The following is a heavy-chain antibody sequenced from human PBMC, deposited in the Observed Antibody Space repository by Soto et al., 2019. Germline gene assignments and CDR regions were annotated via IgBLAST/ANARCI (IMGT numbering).Heavy chain of an antibody. CDR3: ARDQGYSSSWSLPRSYYGMDV. J-gene: IGHJ6*02. CDR2: IYSGGST. Sequence: GGSLRLSCAASGFTVSSNYMSWVRQAPGKGLEWVSVIYSGGSTYYADSVKGRFTISRDNSKNTLYLQMNSLRAEDTAVYYCARDQGYSSSWSLPRSYYGMDVWGQGTTVTVSS. CDR1: GFTVSSNY. D-gene: IGHD6-13*01. V-gene: IGHV3-53*01.